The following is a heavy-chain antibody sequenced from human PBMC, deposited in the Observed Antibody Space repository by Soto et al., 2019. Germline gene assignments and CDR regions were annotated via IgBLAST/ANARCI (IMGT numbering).Heavy chain of an antibody. V-gene: IGHV3-11*01. CDR2: ISSSGSTI. Sequence: QVQLVESGGGLVKPGGALRLSCAASGLTFSDYYMSWIRQAHGKGREWVSYISSSGSTIYYADAVKGRFTISRDNAKNSLYLQMNSLRAEDTAVYYCAEVGGHWFDYCGMDVWGQGTTVTVSS. D-gene: IGHD2-21*02. CDR1: GLTFSDYY. CDR3: AEVGGHWFDYCGMDV. J-gene: IGHJ6*02.